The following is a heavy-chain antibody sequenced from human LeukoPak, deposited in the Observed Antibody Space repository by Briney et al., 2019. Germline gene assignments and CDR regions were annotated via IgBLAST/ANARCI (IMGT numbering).Heavy chain of an antibody. J-gene: IGHJ4*02. D-gene: IGHD2-8*01. CDR1: GLTFRNYW. CDR2: ISEDGSNK. Sequence: PGGSLRLSCAASGLTFRNYWMSWIRQAPGKGLEWAAHISEDGSNKYYVDSVKGRFTISRDNAKNSLYLQMNSLRVEDTAVYYCVRDSPYCTDGVCRYYFDYWGQGTLVTVSS. V-gene: IGHV3-7*01. CDR3: VRDSPYCTDGVCRYYFDY.